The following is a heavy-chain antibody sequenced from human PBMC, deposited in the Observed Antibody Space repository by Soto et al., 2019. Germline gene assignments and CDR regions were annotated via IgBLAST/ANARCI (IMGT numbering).Heavy chain of an antibody. Sequence: ASVKVSCKASGYTFTSYGISWVRQAPGQGLEWMGWISAYNGNTNYAQKLQGRVTMTTDTSTSTAYMELRSLRSDDTAVYYCARVASVHSGYEGDYYYGMDVWGQGTTVTVSS. J-gene: IGHJ6*02. CDR2: ISAYNGNT. CDR1: GYTFTSYG. CDR3: ARVASVHSGYEGDYYYGMDV. D-gene: IGHD5-12*01. V-gene: IGHV1-18*01.